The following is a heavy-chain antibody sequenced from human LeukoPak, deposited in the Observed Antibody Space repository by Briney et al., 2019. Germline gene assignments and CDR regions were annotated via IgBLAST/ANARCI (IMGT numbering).Heavy chain of an antibody. CDR1: GGSISSYY. Sequence: PSETLSLTCTVSGGSISSYYWSWIRQPAGKGLEWIGRIYTSGSTNYNPSLKSRVTMSVDTSKNQFSLKLSSVTAADTAVYYCARENLALRFLEWFVGYFDYWGQGTLVTVSS. V-gene: IGHV4-4*07. CDR2: IYTSGST. CDR3: ARENLALRFLEWFVGYFDY. D-gene: IGHD3-3*01. J-gene: IGHJ4*02.